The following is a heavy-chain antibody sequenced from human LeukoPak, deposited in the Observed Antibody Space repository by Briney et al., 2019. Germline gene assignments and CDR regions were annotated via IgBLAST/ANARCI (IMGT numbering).Heavy chain of an antibody. CDR2: INNSGST. V-gene: IGHV4-39*07. Sequence: PSETLSLTCTVSGGSLSSSSYYWSWIRQPPGKGLEWIGEINNSGSTNYNPSLKSRVTISVDTSKNQFSLKLSSVTAADTAVYYCASSVATYDAFDIWGQGTMVTVSS. CDR1: GGSLSSSSYY. CDR3: ASSVATYDAFDI. D-gene: IGHD5-12*01. J-gene: IGHJ3*02.